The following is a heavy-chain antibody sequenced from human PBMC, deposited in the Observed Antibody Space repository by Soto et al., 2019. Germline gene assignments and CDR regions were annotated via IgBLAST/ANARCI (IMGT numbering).Heavy chain of an antibody. J-gene: IGHJ6*02. Sequence: PGGSLRLSCAASGFTFSSYAMSWVRQAPGKGLEWVSAISGSGGSTYYADSAKGRFTISRDNSKNTLYLQMNSLRAEDTAVYYCAKHYYGSGSYSLYYYYYYGMDVWGQGTTVTVSS. V-gene: IGHV3-23*01. CDR1: GFTFSSYA. CDR3: AKHYYGSGSYSLYYYYYYGMDV. D-gene: IGHD3-10*01. CDR2: ISGSGGST.